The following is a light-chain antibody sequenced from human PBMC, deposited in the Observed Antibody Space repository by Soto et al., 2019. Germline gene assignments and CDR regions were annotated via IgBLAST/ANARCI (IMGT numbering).Light chain of an antibody. CDR1: SSDVGGYDH. CDR3: SSYTSRDTLV. Sequence: QPASVSGSPGQSITISCTGTSSDVGGYDHVSWYQQHPGKAPKLIIYDVNIRPSGVSNRFSGSKSGNTASLAVSGLQAEDEADYYCSSYTSRDTLVFGGGTKLTVL. J-gene: IGLJ3*02. V-gene: IGLV2-14*03. CDR2: DVN.